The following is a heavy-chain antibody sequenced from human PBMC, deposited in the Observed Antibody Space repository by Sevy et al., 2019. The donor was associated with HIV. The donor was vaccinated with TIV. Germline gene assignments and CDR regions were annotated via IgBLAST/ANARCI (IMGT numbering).Heavy chain of an antibody. CDR3: TRDRPNWGNDY. Sequence: ASVKVSCKASGYTFSSCNMNWVRQAPGQGLEWMGWINTGTGDPTYDQGFTGRFVFSLDTSVSTAYLQINSLKAEDTGVYYCTRDRPNWGNDYWGQGTLVTVSS. V-gene: IGHV7-4-1*02. D-gene: IGHD7-27*01. CDR2: INTGTGDP. CDR1: GYTFSSCN. J-gene: IGHJ4*02.